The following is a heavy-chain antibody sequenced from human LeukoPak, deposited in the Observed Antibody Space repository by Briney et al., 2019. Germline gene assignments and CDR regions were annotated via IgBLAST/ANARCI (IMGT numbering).Heavy chain of an antibody. CDR2: INPNSGGT. D-gene: IGHD3-3*01. V-gene: IGHV1-2*02. CDR3: ARDRAPSTPYYDFWSGPDFDY. CDR1: GYTFTGYY. J-gene: IGHJ4*02. Sequence: ASVKVSRKASGYTFTGYYMHLVRQAPGQGHEWMGWINPNSGGTNYAQKFQGRVTMTRDTSSSTAYMELSRLRSDDTAVYYCARDRAPSTPYYDFWSGPDFDYWGQGTLVTVSS.